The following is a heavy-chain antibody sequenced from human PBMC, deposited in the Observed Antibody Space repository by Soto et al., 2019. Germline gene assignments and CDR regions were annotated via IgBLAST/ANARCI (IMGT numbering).Heavy chain of an antibody. CDR3: ARAQYYYDGSGYSGY. CDR1: GFTFSSYA. J-gene: IGHJ4*02. V-gene: IGHV3-23*01. Sequence: EVQLLESGGGLVQPGGSLRLSCAASGFTFSSYAMSWVRQAPGKGLEWVSAISGSGGSTYYADSVKGRCTISRDNSQNTLYLEMNSLRAEDTAVYYCARAQYYYDGSGYSGYWGQGTLVTVSS. CDR2: ISGSGGST. D-gene: IGHD3-22*01.